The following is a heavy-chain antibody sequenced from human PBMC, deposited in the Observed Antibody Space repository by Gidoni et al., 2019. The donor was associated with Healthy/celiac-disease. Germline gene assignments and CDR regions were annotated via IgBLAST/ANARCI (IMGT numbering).Heavy chain of an antibody. V-gene: IGHV3-21*01. D-gene: IGHD6-13*01. J-gene: IGHJ4*02. Sequence: EVQLVESGGGLVKPGGSLRLSCAASGFPFSSYSMNWVRQAPGKGLELVSSISSSSSYIYYADSVKGRFTSSRDNAKNSLYLQRNSLRAEDTAVYYCARYSSSDGPYFDYWGQGTLVTVSS. CDR2: ISSSSSYI. CDR1: GFPFSSYS. CDR3: ARYSSSDGPYFDY.